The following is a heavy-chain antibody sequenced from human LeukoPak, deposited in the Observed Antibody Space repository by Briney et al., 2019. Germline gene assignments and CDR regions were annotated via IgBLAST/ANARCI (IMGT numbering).Heavy chain of an antibody. CDR1: GYTFTSYA. Sequence: ASVKVSCKASGYTFTSYAMHWVRQAPGQRLEWMGWINAGNGNTKYSQKFQGRVTITRDTSASTAYMELSSLRSEDTAVYYCARVLGYDSSGYYYETFDYWGQGTLVTVSS. J-gene: IGHJ4*02. D-gene: IGHD3-22*01. CDR3: ARVLGYDSSGYYYETFDY. CDR2: INAGNGNT. V-gene: IGHV1-3*01.